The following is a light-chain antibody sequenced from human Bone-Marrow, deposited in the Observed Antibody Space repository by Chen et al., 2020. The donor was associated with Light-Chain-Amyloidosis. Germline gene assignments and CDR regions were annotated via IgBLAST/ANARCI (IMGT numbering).Light chain of an antibody. CDR2: KNN. J-gene: IGLJ3*02. Sequence: QSVLTQPPSASGTPGQRVTISCSGGSSNIGSNYVYWYQQLPGTAPQLLIYKNNQRPAGVPCRFSGSKSGTSASLAISGVRSEEEADYHCASWDDTLGGHWVFGGGTKLTV. CDR3: ASWDDTLGGHWV. V-gene: IGLV1-47*01. CDR1: SSNIGSNY.